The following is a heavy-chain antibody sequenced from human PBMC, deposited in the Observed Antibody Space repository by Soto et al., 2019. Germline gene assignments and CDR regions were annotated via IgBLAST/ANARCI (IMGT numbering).Heavy chain of an antibody. CDR1: GFTFNSNW. J-gene: IGHJ3*02. CDR2: INGDGSGT. CDR3: VREVATSFDI. V-gene: IGHV3-74*01. Sequence: LRLSCAASGFTFNSNWMHWVRQAPGKGLVWVSRINGDGSGTNYADSVKGRFTISRDSAKNTLYLQMNNLRAEDTAVYYCVREVATSFDIWGQGTMVTVSS. D-gene: IGHD5-12*01.